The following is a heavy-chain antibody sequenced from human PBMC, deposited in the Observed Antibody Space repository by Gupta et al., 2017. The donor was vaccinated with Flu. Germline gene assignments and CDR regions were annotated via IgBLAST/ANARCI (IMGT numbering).Heavy chain of an antibody. CDR3: ARASGSYSSGGCYFDL. J-gene: IGHJ2*01. V-gene: IGHV4-34*01. Sequence: TWNRQPPGKGLEWIGEIEHSGSTTYNPSLESRVAISVDTSKNQFSLKLNSMTAADAAVYYCARASGSYSSGGCYFDLWGRGTLVT. D-gene: IGHD1-26*01. CDR2: IEHSGST.